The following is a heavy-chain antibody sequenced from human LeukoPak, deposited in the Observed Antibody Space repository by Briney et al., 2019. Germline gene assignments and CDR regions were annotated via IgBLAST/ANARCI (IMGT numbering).Heavy chain of an antibody. Sequence: ASVKVSCKASGYTFTSYYMHWVRRAPGQGLEWMGIINPSGGSTSYAQKFQGRVTMTRDTSTSTVYMELSSLRSEDTAVYYCARGPKTGYSSGYLDYWGQGTLVTVSS. CDR3: ARGPKTGYSSGYLDY. CDR1: GYTFTSYY. J-gene: IGHJ4*02. CDR2: INPSGGST. V-gene: IGHV1-46*01. D-gene: IGHD6-19*01.